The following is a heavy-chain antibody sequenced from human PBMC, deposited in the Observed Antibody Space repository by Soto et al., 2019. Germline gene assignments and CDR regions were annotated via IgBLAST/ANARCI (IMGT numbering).Heavy chain of an antibody. CDR1: GASVSDKTFY. Sequence: SETLSLTCSVSGASVSDKTFYWSWLRQSPGKGLEWISYINFSGTTNYNPSLKGRFTISVDTSKNQFSRRLNSVTAADTALYYCARTTAVPDTLRSRNYFDYWGQGMLVTVSS. J-gene: IGHJ4*02. D-gene: IGHD4-17*01. CDR3: ARTTAVPDTLRSRNYFDY. CDR2: INFSGTT. V-gene: IGHV4-61*01.